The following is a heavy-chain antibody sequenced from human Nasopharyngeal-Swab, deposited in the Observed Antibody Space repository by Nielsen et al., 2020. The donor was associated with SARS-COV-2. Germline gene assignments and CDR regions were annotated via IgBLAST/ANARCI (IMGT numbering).Heavy chain of an antibody. J-gene: IGHJ2*01. CDR2: IYYSGST. CDR3: ARDLRYSSGWSPGRYFDL. V-gene: IGHV4-31*02. D-gene: IGHD6-19*01. Sequence: WIRQPPGKGLEWIGYIYYSGSTYYNPSLKSRVTISVDTSKNQFSLKLNSVTAADTAVYYCARDLRYSSGWSPGRYFDLWGRGTLVTVSS.